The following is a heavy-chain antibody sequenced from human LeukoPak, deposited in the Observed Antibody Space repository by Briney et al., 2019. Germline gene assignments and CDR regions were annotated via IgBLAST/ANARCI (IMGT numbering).Heavy chain of an antibody. D-gene: IGHD1-7*01. V-gene: IGHV1-18*01. CDR3: ARDAPITGTTGFDY. J-gene: IGHJ4*02. CDR1: GYTFTSHG. CDR2: ISAYNGHT. Sequence: ASVKVSCKASGYTFTSHGISWVRQAPGQGLEWMGWISAYNGHTKYAQKVQGRVTITTDTSTSTAYMELSRLRSDDTAVYYCARDAPITGTTGFDYWGQGTLVTVSS.